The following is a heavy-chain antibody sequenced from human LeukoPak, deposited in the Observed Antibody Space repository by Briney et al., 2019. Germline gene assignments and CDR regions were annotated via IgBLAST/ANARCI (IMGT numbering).Heavy chain of an antibody. CDR3: AKDFTRSGWYDY. J-gene: IGHJ4*02. CDR2: ISGSGGST. D-gene: IGHD6-19*01. Sequence: PGGSLRLSCAASGFTFSSYAMSWVRQAPGKGLEGVSAISGSGGSTYYADSVKGRFTISRDNSKNTLYLQMNSLRAEDTAVYYCAKDFTRSGWYDYWGQGTLVTVSS. CDR1: GFTFSSYA. V-gene: IGHV3-23*01.